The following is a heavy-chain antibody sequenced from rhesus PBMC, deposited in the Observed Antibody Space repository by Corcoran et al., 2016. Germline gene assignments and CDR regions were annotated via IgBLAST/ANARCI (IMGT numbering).Heavy chain of an antibody. CDR1: GGSISGNY. V-gene: IGHV4-165*02. D-gene: IGHD6-19*01. CDR3: ARGSSTDDAFDF. J-gene: IGHJ3*01. Sequence: QVQLQESGPGLVKPSETLSLTCAVSGGSISGNYWNWIRQPPGKGLAWIGSNGGSSGSTSYHPSLQSRVTISTDTSKYQFSLKLSAVTAADTAVYYCARGSSTDDAFDFWGHGLRVTVSS. CDR2: NGGSSGST.